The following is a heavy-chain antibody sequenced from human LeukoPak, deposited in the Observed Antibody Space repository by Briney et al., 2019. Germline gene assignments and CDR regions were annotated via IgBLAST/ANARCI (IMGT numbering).Heavy chain of an antibody. D-gene: IGHD5-18*01. J-gene: IGHJ4*02. CDR3: ARDWGGGGRGYSHFFDY. Sequence: GASVKVSCKASGYTFTTYYMHWVRQAPGQGLEWMGIINPSGGSTSYAQRFQGRVTMTRDMSTSTVYMGLSSLRSEDTAVYYCARDWGGGGRGYSHFFDYWGQGTLVTVSS. CDR2: INPSGGST. V-gene: IGHV1-46*01. CDR1: GYTFTTYY.